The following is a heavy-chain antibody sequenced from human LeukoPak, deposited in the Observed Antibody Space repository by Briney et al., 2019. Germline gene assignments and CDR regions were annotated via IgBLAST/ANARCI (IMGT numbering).Heavy chain of an antibody. Sequence: PGGSLRLSCAASEFTFSRYWMSWVRQAPGKGVEWVANIKQEGSEKYYVDCVKGRFTISRDKDKNSVYLQMNSLRAEDTAVYYCARIPWAEGNSFDYWGQGTLVTVSS. J-gene: IGHJ4*02. D-gene: IGHD3-16*01. CDR1: EFTFSRYW. V-gene: IGHV3-7*01. CDR2: IKQEGSEK. CDR3: ARIPWAEGNSFDY.